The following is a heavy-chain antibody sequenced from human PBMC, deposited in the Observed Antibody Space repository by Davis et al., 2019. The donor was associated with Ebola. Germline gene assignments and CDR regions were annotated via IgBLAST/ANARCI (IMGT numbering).Heavy chain of an antibody. Sequence: GESLKISCAASGFTFSSYGIHWVRQAPGKGLEWVAVIWYDGSNKYYADSVKGRFTISRDNSKNTLYLQMNSLRAEDTALYHCARVGSSWYRYFDYWGQGTLVTVSS. D-gene: IGHD6-13*01. CDR1: GFTFSSYG. CDR3: ARVGSSWYRYFDY. V-gene: IGHV3-33*01. J-gene: IGHJ4*02. CDR2: IWYDGSNK.